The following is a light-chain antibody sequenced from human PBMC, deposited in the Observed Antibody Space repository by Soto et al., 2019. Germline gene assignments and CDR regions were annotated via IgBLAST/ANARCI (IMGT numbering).Light chain of an antibody. CDR3: QQYHNWPPYT. CDR2: GAS. CDR1: QIISSN. J-gene: IGKJ2*01. Sequence: EIVLTQSPATLSVSPGERATLSCRASQIISSNLAWYQQKPGQAPRLLIHGASTRATGIRVRFSGSGSGTEFTLTISSLQSEDFAVYYCQQYHNWPPYTFGQGTRLEIK. V-gene: IGKV3-15*01.